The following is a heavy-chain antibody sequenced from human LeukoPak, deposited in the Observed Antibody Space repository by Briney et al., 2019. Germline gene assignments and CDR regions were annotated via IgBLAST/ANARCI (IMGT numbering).Heavy chain of an antibody. CDR3: ARLCTDGTCYSGFDY. CDR1: GFTFSSYE. V-gene: IGHV3-48*03. Sequence: PGGSLRLSCAASGFTFSSYEMNWVRQAPGKGLEWVSSIGTAGSIYYTDSVKGRFTVSRDNAKNSLHLQMNSLRAEDTAVYYCARLCTDGTCYSGFDYWGQGALVTVSS. J-gene: IGHJ4*02. D-gene: IGHD2-15*01. CDR2: IGTAGSI.